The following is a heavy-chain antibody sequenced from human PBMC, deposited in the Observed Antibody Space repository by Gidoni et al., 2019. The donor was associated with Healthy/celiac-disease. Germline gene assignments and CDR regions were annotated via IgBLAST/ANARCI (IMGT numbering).Heavy chain of an antibody. V-gene: IGHV3-30-3*01. Sequence: QVQLVESGGGVVQPGRSLRLSCAASGLTFSSYAMHWVRQAPGKGLEWVAVISYDGSNKYYADSVKGRFTISRDNSKNTLYLQMNSLRAEDTAVYYCARDHDSSGFQFDYWGQGTLVTVSS. CDR3: ARDHDSSGFQFDY. CDR2: ISYDGSNK. D-gene: IGHD3-22*01. J-gene: IGHJ4*02. CDR1: GLTFSSYA.